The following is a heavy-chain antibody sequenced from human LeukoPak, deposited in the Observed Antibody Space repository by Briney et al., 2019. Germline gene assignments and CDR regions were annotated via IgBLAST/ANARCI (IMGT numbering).Heavy chain of an antibody. D-gene: IGHD3-10*01. Sequence: GGSLRLSCAASGFTFSSYDMHWVRQATGKGLEWVSAIGTAGDTYYPGSVKGRFTISRENAKNSLYLQMNSLRAGDTAVYYCARSPPGRLYYYYYGMDVWGQGTTVTVSS. J-gene: IGHJ6*02. V-gene: IGHV3-13*01. CDR3: ARSPPGRLYYYYYGMDV. CDR1: GFTFSSYD. CDR2: IGTAGDT.